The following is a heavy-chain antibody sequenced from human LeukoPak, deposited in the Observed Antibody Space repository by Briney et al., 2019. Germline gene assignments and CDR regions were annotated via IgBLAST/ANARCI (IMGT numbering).Heavy chain of an antibody. CDR1: GYTFTSYG. CDR3: ARSTADYYMDV. CDR2: INPNSGGT. V-gene: IGHV1-2*02. Sequence: ASVKVSCKASGYTFTSYGISWVRQAPGQGLEWMGWINPNSGGTNYAQKFQGRVTMTRDTSISTAYMELSSLRSEDMAVYYCARSTADYYMDVWGKGTTVTVSS. J-gene: IGHJ6*03.